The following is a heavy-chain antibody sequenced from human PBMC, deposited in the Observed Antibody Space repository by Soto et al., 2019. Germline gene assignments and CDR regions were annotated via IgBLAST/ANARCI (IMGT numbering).Heavy chain of an antibody. CDR1: GYTFTSFY. J-gene: IGHJ1*01. V-gene: IGHV1-46*01. CDR2: INPSGGST. CDR3: ARDFHRPPQ. Sequence: ASVTVSCKASGYTFTSFYMHWLRQAPGQGLEWMGIINPSGGSTSYAQQLQGRVTMNRDTSTSIVYMELSSLSAEDRAVYYYARDFHRPPQWGQGTLVTVSS.